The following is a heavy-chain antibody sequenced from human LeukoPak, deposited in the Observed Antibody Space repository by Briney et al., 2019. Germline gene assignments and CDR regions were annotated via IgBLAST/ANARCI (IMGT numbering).Heavy chain of an antibody. CDR2: ISTSSSYI. V-gene: IGHV3-21*01. D-gene: IGHD3-16*01. CDR1: GFTFSSYS. CDR3: AKVGDDGIFYDY. J-gene: IGHJ4*02. Sequence: GGSLRLSCAASGFTFSSYSMHWVRQAPGKGLEWVSSISTSSSYIYYADSVRGRFTISRDNAKKSLYLQMNSLRAEDTAVYYCAKVGDDGIFYDYWGQGTLVTVSS.